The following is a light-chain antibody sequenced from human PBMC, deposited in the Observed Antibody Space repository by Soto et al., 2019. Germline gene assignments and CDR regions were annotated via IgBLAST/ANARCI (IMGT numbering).Light chain of an antibody. Sequence: DIQMSQSPSSLSASVGDRVAISCQASQNINNYLNWYQPKPGRAPKLLIYDASNLEAGVPSRLRGSGSGTDFTITIRRLQPEDIATYYCQQYENLPTFGQGTRLEIK. CDR3: QQYENLPT. CDR1: QNINNY. J-gene: IGKJ5*01. V-gene: IGKV1-33*01. CDR2: DAS.